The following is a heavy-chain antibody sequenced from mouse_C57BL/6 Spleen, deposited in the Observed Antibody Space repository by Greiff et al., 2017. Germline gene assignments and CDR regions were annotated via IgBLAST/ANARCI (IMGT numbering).Heavy chain of an antibody. V-gene: IGHV2-9*01. Sequence: VMLVESGPGLVAPSQCLSITCTVSGFSLTSYGVGWVRQPPGKGLEWLGIIWGGGSTNYNSALMSRLSISKANSKSQVFLKMSSLQTDDTAMYYCAKQNSIHAMDYWGQGTSVTVSS. J-gene: IGHJ4*01. CDR3: AKQNSIHAMDY. CDR1: GFSLTSYG. CDR2: IWGGGST. D-gene: IGHD2-10*02.